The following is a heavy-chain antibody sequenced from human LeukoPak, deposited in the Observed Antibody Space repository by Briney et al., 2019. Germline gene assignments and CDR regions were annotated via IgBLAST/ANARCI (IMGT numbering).Heavy chain of an antibody. J-gene: IGHJ4*02. CDR3: AKLGAAVAGAFDY. CDR1: GFTFSSYG. CDR2: ISGSGGST. Sequence: GGSLRLSCPASGFTFSSYGMSWVRQAPGKGLEWVSAISGSGGSTYYADSVKGRFTISRDNSKNTLYLQMNSLRAEDTAVYYCAKLGAAVAGAFDYWGQGTLVTVSS. V-gene: IGHV3-23*01. D-gene: IGHD6-19*01.